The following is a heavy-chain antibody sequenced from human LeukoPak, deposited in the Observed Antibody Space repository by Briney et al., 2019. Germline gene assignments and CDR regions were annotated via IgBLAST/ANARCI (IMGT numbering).Heavy chain of an antibody. V-gene: IGHV4-4*07. Sequence: SETLSLTCTVSGGSISNYYWSWIRQPAGKGLEWIGRIYSSGSTNYNPSLKSRVTMSVDTSKNQFSLKLSSVTAADTAVYYCARGGVTIFGVATPTNWFDPWGQGTLVTVSS. CDR1: GGSISNYY. CDR2: IYSSGST. J-gene: IGHJ5*02. D-gene: IGHD3-3*01. CDR3: ARGGVTIFGVATPTNWFDP.